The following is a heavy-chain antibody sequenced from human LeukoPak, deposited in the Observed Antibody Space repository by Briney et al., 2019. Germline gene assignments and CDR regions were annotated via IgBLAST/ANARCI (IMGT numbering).Heavy chain of an antibody. CDR2: ISSSSSYI. V-gene: IGHV3-21*01. Sequence: PGGSLRLSCAASGFTFSSYSMNWVRQAPGKGLEWVSSISSSSSYIYYADSVKGRFTISRDNAKNSLYLQMNSLRAEDTAVYYCALYCCSTSCSPFDYWGQGTLVTVSS. J-gene: IGHJ4*02. D-gene: IGHD2-2*01. CDR1: GFTFSSYS. CDR3: ALYCCSTSCSPFDY.